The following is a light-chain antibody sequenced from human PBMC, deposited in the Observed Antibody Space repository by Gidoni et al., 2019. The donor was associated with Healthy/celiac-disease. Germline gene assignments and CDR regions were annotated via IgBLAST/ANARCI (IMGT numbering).Light chain of an antibody. CDR1: QDISNY. CDR3: QQYDNLPFT. J-gene: IGKJ4*01. V-gene: IGKV1-33*01. CDR2: DAS. Sequence: IQMTQSPSSLSASVGDRVTITCQASQDISNYLNWYQQKPGKAPKLLIYDASNLETGVPSRFSGSGSGTDFTVTISSLQPEDIATYYCQQYDNLPFTFGGXTKVEIK.